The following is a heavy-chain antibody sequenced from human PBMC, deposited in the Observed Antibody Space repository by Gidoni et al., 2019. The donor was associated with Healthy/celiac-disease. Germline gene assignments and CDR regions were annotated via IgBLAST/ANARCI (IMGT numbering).Heavy chain of an antibody. CDR2: LYYCGST. Sequence: QVQLQESGTGLVKPAETLSLTCPVPGGPISSYYWSCIRQPPVKGLEWIGYLYYCGSTNYTPSLKSRVTISVDTSKNQFSLKLSSVTAADTAVYYCARAYYVPAFDIWGQGTMVTVSS. D-gene: IGHD3-10*02. V-gene: IGHV4-59*01. J-gene: IGHJ3*02. CDR1: GGPISSYY. CDR3: ARAYYVPAFDI.